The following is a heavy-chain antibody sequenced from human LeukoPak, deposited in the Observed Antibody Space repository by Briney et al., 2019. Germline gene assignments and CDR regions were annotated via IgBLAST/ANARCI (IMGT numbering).Heavy chain of an antibody. CDR2: IYSGGST. V-gene: IGHV3-66*01. J-gene: IGHJ3*01. CDR1: GFTVSSNY. D-gene: IGHD6-13*01. CDR3: ARAPTYSSSQYVRFGFDL. Sequence: GGSLRLSCAASGFTVSSNYMSWVRQAPGKGLEWVSVIYSGGSTYYADSVKGRFTISRDNSKNTMYLQMNSLRAEDTAVYYCARAPTYSSSQYVRFGFDLWGQGTMVTVSS.